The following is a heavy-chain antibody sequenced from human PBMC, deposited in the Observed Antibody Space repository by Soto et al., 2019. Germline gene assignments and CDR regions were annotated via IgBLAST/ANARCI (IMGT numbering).Heavy chain of an antibody. CDR3: ARSPAMDV. V-gene: IGHV3-72*01. CDR1: GFAFSEHH. Sequence: EVQLVESGGGLVQPGGSLRLSCAASGFAFSEHHMDWVRQAPWKGLEWIGRTRNKANSYTTVYVASVKGRFTISRDDSKNSLYLQMNSLKTEDTAVYYCARSPAMDVWGQGTTVTVSS. J-gene: IGHJ6*02. CDR2: TRNKANSYTT.